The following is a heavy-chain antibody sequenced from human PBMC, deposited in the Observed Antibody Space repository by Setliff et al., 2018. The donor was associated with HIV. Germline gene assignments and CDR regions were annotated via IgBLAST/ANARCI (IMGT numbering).Heavy chain of an antibody. CDR3: AREGDGIDY. Sequence: ETLSLTCTVSGGSFSSNSYYWGWIRQPPGKGLEWIGSISYTGNAYNTPSLKSRVTISVDASKNQISLKLTSVTAADTATYYCAREGDGIDYWGQGTLVTVSS. J-gene: IGHJ4*02. V-gene: IGHV4-39*02. D-gene: IGHD2-21*02. CDR1: GGSFSSNSYY. CDR2: ISYTGNA.